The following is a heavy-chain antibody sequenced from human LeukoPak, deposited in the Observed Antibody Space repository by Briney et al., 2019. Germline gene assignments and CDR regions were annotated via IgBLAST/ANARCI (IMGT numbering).Heavy chain of an antibody. CDR3: AKGTLGITMSK. CDR1: GFTFSSYW. CDR2: IASDGSST. D-gene: IGHD3-22*01. V-gene: IGHV3-74*01. Sequence: GGSLRLSCGASGFTFSSYWMNWVRQAPGKGLVWVSRIASDGSSTTYADSVKGRFSISRDNAKNTLYLQMNSLRAEDTAVYYCAKGTLGITMSKWGQGTLVTVSS. J-gene: IGHJ4*02.